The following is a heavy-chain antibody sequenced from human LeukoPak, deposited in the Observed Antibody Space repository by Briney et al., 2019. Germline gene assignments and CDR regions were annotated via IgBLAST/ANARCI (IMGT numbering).Heavy chain of an antibody. Sequence: GGSLRLSCAASGFTFSSYGMNWVRQAPGKGLEWVAVISYDGSNEYYADSVKGRFTISRDNAKGTLFLQMNSLRAGDTAVYYCARDVGDSFDYWGQGALVTVSS. CDR2: ISYDGSNE. V-gene: IGHV3-30*03. D-gene: IGHD1-26*01. CDR3: ARDVGDSFDY. J-gene: IGHJ4*02. CDR1: GFTFSSYG.